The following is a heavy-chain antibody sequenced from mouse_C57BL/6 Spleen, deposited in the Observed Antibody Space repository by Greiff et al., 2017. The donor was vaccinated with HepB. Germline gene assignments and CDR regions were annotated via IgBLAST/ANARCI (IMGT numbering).Heavy chain of an antibody. CDR1: GYAFSSYW. Sequence: QVQLKQSGAELVKPGASVKISCKASGYAFSSYWMNWVKQRPGKGLEWIGQIYPGDGDTNYNGKFKGKATLTADKSSSTAYMQLSSLTSKDSAVYCCARSRITTVVATDYAMDYWGQGTSVTVSS. J-gene: IGHJ4*01. D-gene: IGHD1-1*01. CDR3: ARSRITTVVATDYAMDY. V-gene: IGHV1-80*01. CDR2: IYPGDGDT.